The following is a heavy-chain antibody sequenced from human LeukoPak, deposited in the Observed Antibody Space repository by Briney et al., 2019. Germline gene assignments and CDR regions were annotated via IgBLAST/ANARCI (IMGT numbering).Heavy chain of an antibody. V-gene: IGHV4-34*01. D-gene: IGHD2-15*01. CDR3: ARVVVVAATLRLGFDY. J-gene: IGHJ4*02. CDR2: INHSGST. CDR1: GGSISSYY. Sequence: SETLSLTCTVSGGSISSYYWSWIRQPPGKGLEWIGEINHSGSTNYNPSLKSRVTISVDTSKDQFSLKLSSVTAADTAVYYCARVVVVAATLRLGFDYWGQGTLVTVSS.